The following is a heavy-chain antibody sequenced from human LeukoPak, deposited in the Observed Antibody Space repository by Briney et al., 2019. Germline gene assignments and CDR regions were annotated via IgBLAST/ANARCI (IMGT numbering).Heavy chain of an antibody. D-gene: IGHD3-9*01. V-gene: IGHV3-21*01. CDR1: GFTFSSYS. J-gene: IGHJ4*02. Sequence: PGGSLRLSCAASGFTFSSYSMNWVRQAPGKGLEWVSSISSSSSYIYYADSVKGRFTISRDNAKNSLYLQMNSLRAEDTAVYYCARAALVLRYFDWSPGYWGQGTLVTVSS. CDR3: ARAALVLRYFDWSPGY. CDR2: ISSSSSYI.